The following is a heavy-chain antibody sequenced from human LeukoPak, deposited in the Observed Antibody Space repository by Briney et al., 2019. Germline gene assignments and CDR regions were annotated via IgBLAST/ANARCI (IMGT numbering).Heavy chain of an antibody. J-gene: IGHJ4*02. Sequence: PGRSLRLSCAASGFTFSSYGMHGVRQAPGKGLEWVAVISYDGSNKYYADSVKGRFTISRDNSKNTLYLQMNSLRAEDTAVYYCAKDASMVRGVIFYYFDYWGQGTLVTVSS. CDR3: AKDASMVRGVIFYYFDY. D-gene: IGHD3-10*01. V-gene: IGHV3-30*18. CDR1: GFTFSSYG. CDR2: ISYDGSNK.